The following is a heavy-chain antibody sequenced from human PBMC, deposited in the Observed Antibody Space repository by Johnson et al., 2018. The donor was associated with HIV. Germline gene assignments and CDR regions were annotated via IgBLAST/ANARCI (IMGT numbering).Heavy chain of an antibody. V-gene: IGHV3-20*04. J-gene: IGHJ3*02. CDR1: GFTFDDYD. Sequence: VQLVESGGGVERPGGSLRLSCAASGFTFDDYDMSWVRQAPGKGLEWVSGISWNSGSIGYADSVKGRFTISRDNAKNSLYLQMNSLRAEDTAVYYCASIDAFDIWGQGTMVTVSS. CDR2: ISWNSGSI. CDR3: ASIDAFDI.